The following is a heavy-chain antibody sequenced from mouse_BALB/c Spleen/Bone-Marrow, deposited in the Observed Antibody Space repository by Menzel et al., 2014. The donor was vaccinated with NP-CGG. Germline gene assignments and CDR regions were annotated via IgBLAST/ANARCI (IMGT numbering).Heavy chain of an antibody. Sequence: EVQLQQSGAELVKPGASVKLSCTASGFNIKDTYMHWVKQRPEQGLEWIGRIDPANGNTKYDPKFQGKATITADTSSNTVYLQLSSLTSEDTAVYYCARREYYAMDYWGQGTSVTVSS. CDR3: ARREYYAMDY. V-gene: IGHV14-3*02. CDR2: IDPANGNT. J-gene: IGHJ4*01. CDR1: GFNIKDTY.